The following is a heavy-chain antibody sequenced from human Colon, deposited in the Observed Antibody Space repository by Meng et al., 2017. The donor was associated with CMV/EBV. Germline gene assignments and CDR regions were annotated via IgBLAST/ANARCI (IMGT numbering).Heavy chain of an antibody. J-gene: IGHJ4*01. CDR3: ARATKSSCWEVLDY. CDR1: GESFIGYY. D-gene: IGHD2-2*01. Sequence: WGEGWFKPSGTLSLTCAVYGESFIGYYWTWIRQPPGRGLEWIGESYYTGSTNYSPSLKSRVTISLDTSKNQFSLKLNSVTAADTAVYYCARATKSSCWEVLDYWGHGTLVTVSS. V-gene: IGHV4-34*01. CDR2: SYYTGST.